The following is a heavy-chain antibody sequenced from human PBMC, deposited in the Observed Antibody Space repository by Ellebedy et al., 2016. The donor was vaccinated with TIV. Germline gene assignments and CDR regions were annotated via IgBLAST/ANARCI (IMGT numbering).Heavy chain of an antibody. Sequence: GESLKISCAASGFTFSSYSMDWVRQAPGKGLEWVSFITSDSSTIYYSDSVKGRFTISRDNAKNSLYLQVNRLRTEDTAVYYCARGRHYSGSGGLPTWGQGTLVTVSS. CDR2: ITSDSSTI. J-gene: IGHJ5*02. D-gene: IGHD3-10*01. CDR1: GFTFSSYS. V-gene: IGHV3-48*04. CDR3: ARGRHYSGSGGLPT.